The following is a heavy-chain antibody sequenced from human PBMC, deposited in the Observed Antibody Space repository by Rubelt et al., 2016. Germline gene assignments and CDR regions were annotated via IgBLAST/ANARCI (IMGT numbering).Heavy chain of an antibody. CDR1: GYSISSGYF. J-gene: IGHJ4*02. Sequence: QLQLQESGPGLVKPSETLSLTCNVSGYSISSGYFWGWIRQPPGKGLEWIGYIYYSGSTNYNPSLKSRVTISVDTSKNQFSLKLSPVTAADPAVYYCARQTPNVVARHFDYWGQGTLVTVSS. V-gene: IGHV4-61*05. D-gene: IGHD2-2*01. CDR2: IYYSGST. CDR3: ARQTPNVVARHFDY.